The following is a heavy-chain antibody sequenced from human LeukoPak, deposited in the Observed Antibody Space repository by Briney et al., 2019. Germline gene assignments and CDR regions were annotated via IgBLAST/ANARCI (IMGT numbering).Heavy chain of an antibody. V-gene: IGHV3-48*03. CDR3: ARSLFPFFDY. J-gene: IGHJ4*02. D-gene: IGHD3-3*01. Sequence: GGSLRLSCAASGFTFSRYEMKWVRQAPGKGLEWVSYISSSGSSIYYADSVKGRFTISRDNAKNLLFLQMNSLRAEDTAIYHCARSLFPFFDYWGQGSLVTVSS. CDR1: GFTFSRYE. CDR2: ISSSGSSI.